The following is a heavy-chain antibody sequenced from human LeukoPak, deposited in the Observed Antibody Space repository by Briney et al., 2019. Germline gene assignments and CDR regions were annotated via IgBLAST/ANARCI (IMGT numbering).Heavy chain of an antibody. Sequence: PGGSLRLSCAASGFTFTTYWMSWVRQAPGKGLEWVAVIWYDGSNKYYADSVKGRFTISRDNSKNTLYLQMNSLRAEDTAVYYCARGLRLNPDYFDYWGQGTLVTVSS. D-gene: IGHD3-16*01. J-gene: IGHJ4*02. CDR3: ARGLRLNPDYFDY. CDR1: GFTFTTYW. V-gene: IGHV3-33*08. CDR2: IWYDGSNK.